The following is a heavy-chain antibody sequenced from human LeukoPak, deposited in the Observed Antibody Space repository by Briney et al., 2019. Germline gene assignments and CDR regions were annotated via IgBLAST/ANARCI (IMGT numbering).Heavy chain of an antibody. CDR1: GFTFSSYA. CDR3: ARDKPNYYDSSGYYPLFQSPDGGGMDV. V-gene: IGHV3-30*04. D-gene: IGHD3-22*01. CDR2: ISYDGSNK. Sequence: GRSLRLSCAASGFTFSSYAMHWVRQAPGKGLEWVAVISYDGSNKYYADSVKGRFTISRDNSKNTLYLQMNSLRAEDTAVYYCARDKPNYYDSSGYYPLFQSPDGGGMDVWGQGTTVTVSS. J-gene: IGHJ6*02.